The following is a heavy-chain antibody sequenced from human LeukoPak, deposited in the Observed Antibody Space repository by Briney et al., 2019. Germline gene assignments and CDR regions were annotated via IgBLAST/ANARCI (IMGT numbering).Heavy chain of an antibody. CDR3: AREDIAKAYYDSSGYSY. J-gene: IGHJ4*02. D-gene: IGHD3-22*01. V-gene: IGHV4-34*01. CDR1: NGSFSGHY. CDR2: INHNGRT. Sequence: SETLSLTCAVYNGSFSGHYWSWIRQPPGKGLEWIGEINHNGRTTYKPSLKSRVTISVDTSKNQFSLKLSSVTAADTAVYYCAREDIAKAYYDSSGYSYWGQGTLVTVSS.